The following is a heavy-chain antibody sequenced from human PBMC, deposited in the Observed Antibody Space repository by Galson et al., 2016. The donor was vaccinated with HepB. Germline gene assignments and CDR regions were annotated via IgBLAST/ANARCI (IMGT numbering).Heavy chain of an antibody. Sequence: SLRLSCATSGFTFNNYGINWVRQAPGKGLEWVAVISYDGNNRHYADAVKGRFTISRDSSTNTVYLQMNSLRADDSAVYYCAKDGCTSTSCYSYWGQGTLVTVSS. D-gene: IGHD2-2*01. CDR2: ISYDGNNR. CDR1: GFTFNNYG. J-gene: IGHJ4*02. CDR3: AKDGCTSTSCYSY. V-gene: IGHV3-30*18.